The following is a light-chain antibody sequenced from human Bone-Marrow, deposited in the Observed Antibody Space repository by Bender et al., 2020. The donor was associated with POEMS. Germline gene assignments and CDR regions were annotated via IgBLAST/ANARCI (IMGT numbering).Light chain of an antibody. CDR2: EAN. Sequence: QSALIQPASVSGSPGQSITISCTGTSSDVGAYNHVSWYQQHPGKAPKLIIYEANKRPPGVSDRFSGSKSGNSAALTISALQAEDEADYYCCLYAGYRSPFGGGTKLTVL. V-gene: IGLV2-23*01. CDR3: CLYAGYRSP. CDR1: SSDVGAYNH. J-gene: IGLJ2*01.